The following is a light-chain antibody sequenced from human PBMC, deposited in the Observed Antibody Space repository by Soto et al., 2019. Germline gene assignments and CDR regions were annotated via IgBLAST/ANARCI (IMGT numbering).Light chain of an antibody. J-gene: IGLJ3*02. CDR2: EVS. CDR1: SSDVGGYNF. CDR3: SSYTSSSTLV. Sequence: QSALTQPASVSGSPGHSITISCTATSSDVGGYNFVSWYQQHPGKAPKLMIYEVSNRPSGVSNRFSGSKSGNTASLTISGLQAEDEADYYCSSYTSSSTLVIGGGTQLTVL. V-gene: IGLV2-14*01.